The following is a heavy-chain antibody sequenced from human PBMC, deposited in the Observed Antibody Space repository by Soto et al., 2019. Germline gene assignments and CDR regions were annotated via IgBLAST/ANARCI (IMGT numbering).Heavy chain of an antibody. CDR3: ARIIPRWSTGSCGSIYIYYFDY. V-gene: IGHV2-26*01. CDR1: GFSLSNARMG. Sequence: QVTLKESGPVLVKPTETLTLTCTVSGFSLSNARMGVSWIRQPPGKALEWLAHIFSNDEKYYSTSLKSRLTISKDTSKSQVVLTMTNMDPVDTATYYCARIIPRWSTGSCGSIYIYYFDYWGQGTLVTVSS. D-gene: IGHD2-15*01. CDR2: IFSNDEK. J-gene: IGHJ4*02.